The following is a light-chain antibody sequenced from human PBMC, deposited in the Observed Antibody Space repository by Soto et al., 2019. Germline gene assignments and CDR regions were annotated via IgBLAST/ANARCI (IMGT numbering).Light chain of an antibody. CDR2: AAS. Sequence: EIIMTQSPATLSVSPGERASLSCRASQSVSSNLAWYQQKPGQAPRLLIYAASTRATGISTRFSGSGSGTEFTLTISSLQSEDFAIYYCQQYTEWPPWTLGQGTKV. V-gene: IGKV3-15*01. CDR1: QSVSSN. CDR3: QQYTEWPPWT. J-gene: IGKJ1*01.